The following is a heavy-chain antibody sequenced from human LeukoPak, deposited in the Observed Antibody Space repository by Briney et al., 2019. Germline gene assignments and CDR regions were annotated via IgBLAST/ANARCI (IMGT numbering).Heavy chain of an antibody. V-gene: IGHV4-30-4*01. CDR2: IYYSGST. Sequence: SETLSLNCTVSGGSISSGDYYWSWIRQPPGKGLEWIGYIYYSGSTYYNPSLKSRVTISVDTSKNQFSLKLSSVTAADTAVYYCARGNGYNYSFDYWGQGTLVTVSS. CDR1: GGSISSGDYY. CDR3: ARGNGYNYSFDY. D-gene: IGHD5-24*01. J-gene: IGHJ4*02.